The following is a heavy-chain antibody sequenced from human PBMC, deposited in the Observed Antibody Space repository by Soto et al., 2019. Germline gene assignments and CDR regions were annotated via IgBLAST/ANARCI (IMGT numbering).Heavy chain of an antibody. D-gene: IGHD3-16*01. CDR1: GYTFTSHG. CDR3: ARMLGGYNTAYYHYMDV. V-gene: IGHV1-18*01. J-gene: IGHJ6*03. Sequence: QVQLVQSGGEVKKPGASVKVSCKASGYTFTSHGISWVRQAPGQGPEGMGWISAHNGDTNYAQNLQGSVTVTTDTSTSTAYMKLRSLRSEDTAVYYCARMLGGYNTAYYHYMDVWGKGTTVTVSS. CDR2: ISAHNGDT.